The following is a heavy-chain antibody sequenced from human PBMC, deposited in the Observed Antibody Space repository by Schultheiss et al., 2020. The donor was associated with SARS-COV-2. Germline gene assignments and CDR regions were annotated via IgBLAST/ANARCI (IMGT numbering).Heavy chain of an antibody. CDR1: GFTFSSYA. V-gene: IGHV3-64*04. D-gene: IGHD3-22*01. CDR2: ISGSGGST. Sequence: GGSLRLSCSASGFTFSSYAMHWVRQAPGKGLEWVSAISGSGGSTYYADSVKGRFTISRDNSKNTLYLQMNSLRAEDTAVYYCVRARYAIQDSSGYYGYYYYYMDVWGKGTTVTVSS. CDR3: VRARYAIQDSSGYYGYYYYYMDV. J-gene: IGHJ6*03.